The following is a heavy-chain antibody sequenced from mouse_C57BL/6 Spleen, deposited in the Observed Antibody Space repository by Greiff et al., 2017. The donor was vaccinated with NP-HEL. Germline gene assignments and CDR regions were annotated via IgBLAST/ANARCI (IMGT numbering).Heavy chain of an antibody. CDR3: ARWTTVVAPFDY. D-gene: IGHD1-1*01. CDR2: IYPGDGDT. V-gene: IGHV1-80*01. Sequence: VQLQQSGAELVKPGASVKISCKASGYAFSSYWMNWVKQRPGKGLEWIGQIYPGDGDTNYNGKFKGKATLTADKSSSTAYMQLSSLTSEDSAVYFCARWTTVVAPFDYWGQGTTLTVSS. J-gene: IGHJ2*01. CDR1: GYAFSSYW.